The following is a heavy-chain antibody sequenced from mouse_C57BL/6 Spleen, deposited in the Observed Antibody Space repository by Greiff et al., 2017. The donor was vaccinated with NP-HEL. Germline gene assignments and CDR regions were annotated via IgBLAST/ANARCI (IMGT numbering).Heavy chain of an antibody. CDR1: GYTFTSYW. CDR3: AMGYDYDDTGYWYFDG. CDR2: IHPSDSDT. D-gene: IGHD2-4*01. Sequence: QVQLQQPGAELVKPGASVKVSCKASGYTFTSYWMHWVKQRPGQGLEWIGRIHPSDSDTNYNQKFKGKATLTVDKSSSTAYMQLSSLTSEDSAVYYCAMGYDYDDTGYWYFDGWGTGTTVTVSS. J-gene: IGHJ1*03. V-gene: IGHV1-74*01.